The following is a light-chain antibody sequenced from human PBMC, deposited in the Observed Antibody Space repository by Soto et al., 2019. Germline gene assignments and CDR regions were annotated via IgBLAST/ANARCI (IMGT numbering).Light chain of an antibody. J-gene: IGKJ1*01. Sequence: EVVLTQSPGTLILSPGERATLSCRASQSVSSSYLAWYQQKPGQAPRLLIYGTSSRATGIPDRFSGSGSGTDFTLTISRLEPEDFAVYYCQQYGSSSWTFGQGTKV. CDR2: GTS. CDR1: QSVSSSY. V-gene: IGKV3-20*01. CDR3: QQYGSSSWT.